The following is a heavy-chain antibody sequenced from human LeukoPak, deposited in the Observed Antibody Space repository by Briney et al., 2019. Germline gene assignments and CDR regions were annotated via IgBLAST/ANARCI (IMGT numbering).Heavy chain of an antibody. V-gene: IGHV4-31*03. CDR1: GGSISSGGYY. Sequence: PSETLSLTCTVSGGSISSGGYYWSWIRQHPGKGLEWIGYIYYSGSTYYNPSLKSRVTISVDTSKNQFSLKLSSVAAADTAVYYCAREQGFQPTLDYWGQGTLVTVSS. CDR2: IYYSGST. D-gene: IGHD2-2*01. CDR3: AREQGFQPTLDY. J-gene: IGHJ4*02.